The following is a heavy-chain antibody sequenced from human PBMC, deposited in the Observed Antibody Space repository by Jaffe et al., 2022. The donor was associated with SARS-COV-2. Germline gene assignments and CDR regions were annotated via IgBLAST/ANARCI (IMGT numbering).Heavy chain of an antibody. Sequence: QVQLQESGPGLVKPSETLSLTCTVSGGSISSYYWSWIRQPPGKGLEWIGYIYYSGSTNYNPSLKSRVTISVDTSKNQFSLKLSSVTAADTAVYYCARERAAAASYYYYGMDVWGQGTTVTVSS. CDR1: GGSISSYY. J-gene: IGHJ6*02. CDR3: ARERAAAASYYYYGMDV. V-gene: IGHV4-59*01. D-gene: IGHD6-13*01. CDR2: IYYSGST.